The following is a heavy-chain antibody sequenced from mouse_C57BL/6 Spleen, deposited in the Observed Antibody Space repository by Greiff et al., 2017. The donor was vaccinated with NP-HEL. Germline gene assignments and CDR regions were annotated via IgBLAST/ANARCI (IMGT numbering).Heavy chain of an antibody. J-gene: IGHJ4*01. D-gene: IGHD2-5*01. V-gene: IGHV1-58*01. CDR2: IYIGNGYT. Sequence: EVQLQQSGAELVRPGSSVKMSCKTSGYTFTSYGINWVKQRPGQGLEWIGYIYIGNGYTEYNEKFKGKATLTSDTSSSTAYMQLSSLTSEDSAIYFCASPSYYSNYDYAMDDWGQGTSVTVSS. CDR1: GYTFTSYG. CDR3: ASPSYYSNYDYAMDD.